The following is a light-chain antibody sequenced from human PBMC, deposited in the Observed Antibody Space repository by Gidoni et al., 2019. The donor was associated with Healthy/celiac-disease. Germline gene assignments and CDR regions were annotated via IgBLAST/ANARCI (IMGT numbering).Light chain of an antibody. CDR2: DVS. J-gene: IGLJ2*01. CDR1: SSDVGGYNY. V-gene: IGLV2-8*01. CDR3: SSYAGSNPVV. Sequence: QSALTQPPSASGSPGQSVTISCTGTSSDVGGYNYVSWYQQHPGKAPKLMIYDVSKRPSGVPDRFSGSESGNTASLTVSGLQAEDEADYYCSSYAGSNPVVFGGGTKLTVL.